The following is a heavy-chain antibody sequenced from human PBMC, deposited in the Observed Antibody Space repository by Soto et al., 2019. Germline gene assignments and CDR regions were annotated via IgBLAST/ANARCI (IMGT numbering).Heavy chain of an antibody. Sequence: QVQLQESGPGLVKPSETLSLTCTVPGGSISSYYWSWIRQPPGKGLEWIGYIYYSGSTNYNPSLTSRVTTSVGTSKDLFSLKLSSVTDADTAVYYCARRYSSSFDYWGQGTLVTVSS. CDR3: ARRYSSSFDY. V-gene: IGHV4-59*08. CDR1: GGSISSYY. J-gene: IGHJ4*02. CDR2: IYYSGST. D-gene: IGHD6-13*01.